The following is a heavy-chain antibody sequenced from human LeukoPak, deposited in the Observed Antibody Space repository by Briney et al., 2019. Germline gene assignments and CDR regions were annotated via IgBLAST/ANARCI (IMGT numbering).Heavy chain of an antibody. CDR2: IYYSGST. Sequence: SETLSLTCTVSGGSISSYYWSWIRQPPGKGLEWIGYIYYSGSTNYTPSLKSRVTISVDTSKNQFSLTLSSVTAADTAVYYCARQGDGYYYYGMDVWGQGTTVTVSS. V-gene: IGHV4-59*08. CDR1: GGSISSYY. D-gene: IGHD3-16*01. J-gene: IGHJ6*02. CDR3: ARQGDGYYYYGMDV.